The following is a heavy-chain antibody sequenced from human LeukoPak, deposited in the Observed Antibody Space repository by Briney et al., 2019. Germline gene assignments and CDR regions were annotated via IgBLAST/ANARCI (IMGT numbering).Heavy chain of an antibody. CDR1: GFTASNYW. CDR3: ARDSYRALEY. J-gene: IGHJ4*02. Sequence: GGSLRLSCAASGFTASNYWMNWVRQAPGKGLEWVAHINQDGSEKYYLASVEGRFTISRDNAKNSVFLQLNSLRAEDTAVYYCARDSYRALEYWGQGTLVTVSS. CDR2: INQDGSEK. V-gene: IGHV3-7*01. D-gene: IGHD3-10*01.